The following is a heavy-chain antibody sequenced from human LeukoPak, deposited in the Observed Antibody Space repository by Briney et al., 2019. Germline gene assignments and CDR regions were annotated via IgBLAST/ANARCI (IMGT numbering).Heavy chain of an antibody. J-gene: IGHJ6*03. CDR3: ARLSPLPGWFGELLRRPNYYYYMDV. CDR1: GGSFSGYY. Sequence: SETLSLTCAVYGGSFSGYYWSWIRQPPGKGLEWIGEINHSGSTNYNPSLKSRVTISVDTSKNQFSLKLSSVTAADTAVYYCARLSPLPGWFGELLRRPNYYYYMDVWGKGTTVTISS. CDR2: INHSGST. V-gene: IGHV4-34*01. D-gene: IGHD3-10*01.